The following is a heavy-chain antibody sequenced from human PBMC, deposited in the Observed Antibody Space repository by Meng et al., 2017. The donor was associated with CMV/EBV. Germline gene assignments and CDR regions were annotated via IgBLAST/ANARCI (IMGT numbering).Heavy chain of an antibody. D-gene: IGHD6-13*01. V-gene: IGHV3-11*01. CDR3: ARGGRGSSSWPLDY. Sequence: ASGFTFSDYYMGWIRQAPGKGLEWVSYISSSGSTIYYADSVKGRFTISRDNAKNSLYLQMNSLRAEDTAVYYCARGGRGSSSWPLDYWGQGTLVTVSS. CDR2: ISSSGSTI. CDR1: GFTFSDYY. J-gene: IGHJ4*02.